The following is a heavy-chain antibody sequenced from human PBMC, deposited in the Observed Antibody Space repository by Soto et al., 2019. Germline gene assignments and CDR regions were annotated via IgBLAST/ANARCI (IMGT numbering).Heavy chain of an antibody. CDR2: ISGSGGST. CDR1: GFTFSSYA. J-gene: IGHJ6*02. CDR3: ASLGGAFHYYYGMDV. Sequence: PGGSLRLSCAASGFTFSSYAMSWVRQAPGKGLEWVSAISGSGGSTYYADSVKGRFTISRDNSKNTLYLQMNSLRAEDTAVYYCASLGGAFHYYYGMDVWGQGTTVTVSS. V-gene: IGHV3-23*01. D-gene: IGHD1-26*01.